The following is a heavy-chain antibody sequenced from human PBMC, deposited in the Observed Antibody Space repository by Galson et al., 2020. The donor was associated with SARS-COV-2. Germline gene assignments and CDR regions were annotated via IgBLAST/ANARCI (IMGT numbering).Heavy chain of an antibody. CDR1: GFTFSSYG. V-gene: IGHV3-30*18. Sequence: LSLTCAASGFTFSSYGMHWVRQAPGKGLEWVAVISYDGSNKYYADSVKGRFTISRDNSKNTLYLQMNSLRAEDTAVYYCAKDWRIYDILTGPFDYWGQGTLVTVSS. CDR2: ISYDGSNK. D-gene: IGHD3-9*01. CDR3: AKDWRIYDILTGPFDY. J-gene: IGHJ4*02.